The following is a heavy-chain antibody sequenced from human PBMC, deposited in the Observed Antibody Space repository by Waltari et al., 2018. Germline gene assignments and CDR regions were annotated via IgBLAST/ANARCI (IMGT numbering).Heavy chain of an antibody. CDR3: ARVLAAALELFDL. CDR1: GGSISSHY. Sequence: QVQLQESAPGLVKPSETLSLTCTVSGGSISSHYWSWIRQPTGKGLEWIGYIYYSGSTNYDPSLKSRVTISVDTSKNQFPLKLSSVTAADTAVYYCARVLAAALELFDLWGRGTLVTVSS. J-gene: IGHJ2*01. V-gene: IGHV4-59*11. CDR2: IYYSGST. D-gene: IGHD6-13*01.